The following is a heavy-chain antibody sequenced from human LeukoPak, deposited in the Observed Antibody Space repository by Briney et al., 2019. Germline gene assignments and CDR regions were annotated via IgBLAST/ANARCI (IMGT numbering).Heavy chain of an antibody. V-gene: IGHV5-51*01. Sequence: GEPLKISCKGSGYGYSFTSYWIGWVRQMPGKGLEWMGIIYPGDSDTRYSPSFQGQVTISADKSISTAYLQWSSLKASDTAMYYCARQVAVAGTGDYWGQGTLVTVSS. CDR3: ARQVAVAGTGDY. CDR2: IYPGDSDT. D-gene: IGHD6-19*01. CDR1: GYGYSFTSYW. J-gene: IGHJ4*02.